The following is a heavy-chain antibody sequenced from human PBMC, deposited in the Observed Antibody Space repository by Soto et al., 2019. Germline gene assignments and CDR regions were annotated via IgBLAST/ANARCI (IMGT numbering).Heavy chain of an antibody. D-gene: IGHD3-3*01. CDR3: AREGNDFWSGYPAKLDV. CDR1: GYTFTSYD. CDR2: MNPNSGNT. Sequence: ASVKVSCKASGYTFTSYDINWVRQATGQGFEWMGWMNPNSGNTGYAQKFQGRVTMTRNTSISTAYMELSSLRSEDTAVYYCAREGNDFWSGYPAKLDVWGKGTTVTVSS. V-gene: IGHV1-8*01. J-gene: IGHJ6*04.